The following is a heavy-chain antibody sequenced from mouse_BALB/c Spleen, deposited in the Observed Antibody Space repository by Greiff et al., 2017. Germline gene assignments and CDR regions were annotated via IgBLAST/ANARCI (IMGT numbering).Heavy chain of an antibody. CDR3: ARKALDDGYYKGAMDY. J-gene: IGHJ4*01. V-gene: IGHV1-63*02. CDR1: GYTFTNYW. D-gene: IGHD2-3*01. CDR2: IYPGGGYT. Sequence: QVQLQQSGAELVRPGTSVKISCKASGYTFTNYWLGWVKQRPGHGLEWIGDIYPGGGYTNYNEKFKGKATLTADTSSSTAYMQLSSLTSEDSAVYFCARKALDDGYYKGAMDYWGQGTSVTVSS.